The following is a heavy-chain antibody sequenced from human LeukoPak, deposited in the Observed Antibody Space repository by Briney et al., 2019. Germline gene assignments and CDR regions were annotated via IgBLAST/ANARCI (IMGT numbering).Heavy chain of an antibody. J-gene: IGHJ4*02. CDR1: GFTFSNAW. CDR2: IKSKTDGGTT. Sequence: RSGGSLRLSRAASGFTFSNAWMSWVRQAPGKGLGWVGRIKSKTDGGTTDYAAPVKGRFTISRDDSKNTLYLQMNSLKTEDTAVYYCGGELPPFDYWGQGTLVTVSS. CDR3: GGELPPFDY. D-gene: IGHD3-10*01. V-gene: IGHV3-15*01.